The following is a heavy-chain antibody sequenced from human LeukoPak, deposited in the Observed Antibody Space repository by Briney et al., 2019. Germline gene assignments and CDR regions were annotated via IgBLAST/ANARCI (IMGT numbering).Heavy chain of an antibody. CDR2: IIPILGIA. Sequence: SVKVSCKASGYTFTSYGISWVRQAPGQGLEWMGRIIPILGIANYAQKFQGRVTITADKSTSTAYMELSSLRSEDTAVYYCATPILGYCSGGSCYSTFYWGQGTLVTVSS. J-gene: IGHJ4*02. V-gene: IGHV1-69*04. CDR1: GYTFTSYG. CDR3: ATPILGYCSGGSCYSTFY. D-gene: IGHD2-15*01.